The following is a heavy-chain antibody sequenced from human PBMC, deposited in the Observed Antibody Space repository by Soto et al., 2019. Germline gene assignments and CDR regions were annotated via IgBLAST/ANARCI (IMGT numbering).Heavy chain of an antibody. CDR3: AKLVSGGDDLFDY. Sequence: QVQLVESGGGVVQPGRSLRLSCAASGFTFSSYGMHWVRQAPGKGLEWVAVISYDGSNKYYADSVKGRFTISRDNSKNTLYLQMNSLRAEDTAVYYCAKLVSGGDDLFDYWGQGTLVTVSP. CDR2: ISYDGSNK. D-gene: IGHD4-17*01. CDR1: GFTFSSYG. J-gene: IGHJ4*02. V-gene: IGHV3-30*18.